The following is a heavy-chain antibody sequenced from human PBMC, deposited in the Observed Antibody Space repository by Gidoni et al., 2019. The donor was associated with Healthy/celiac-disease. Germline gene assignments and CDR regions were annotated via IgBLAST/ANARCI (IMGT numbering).Heavy chain of an antibody. D-gene: IGHD6-13*01. CDR3: ARRAPRRGYSSSWYVWYFDL. Sequence: EVQLVESGGGLVQPGGSLRLPCAASGFTFSSYDMHWVRQATGKGLEWVSAIGTAGDPYYPGSVKGRFTISRENAKNSLYLQMNSLRAGDTAVYYCARRAPRRGYSSSWYVWYFDLWGRGTLVTVSS. CDR2: IGTAGDP. J-gene: IGHJ2*01. CDR1: GFTFSSYD. V-gene: IGHV3-13*05.